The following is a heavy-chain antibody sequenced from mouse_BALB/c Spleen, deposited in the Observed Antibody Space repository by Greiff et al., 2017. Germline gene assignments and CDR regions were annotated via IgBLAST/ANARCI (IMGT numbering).Heavy chain of an antibody. CDR2: IYPGDGDT. D-gene: IGHD2-3*01. CDR1: GYTFTSYW. V-gene: IGHV1-87*01. Sequence: VQLQQSGAELARPGASVKLSCKASGYTFTSYWMQWVKQRPGQGLEWIGAIYPGDGDTRYTQKFKGKATLTADKSSSTAYMQLSSLASEDSAVYYCARGSDGYFVDYWGQGTTLTVSS. J-gene: IGHJ2*01. CDR3: ARGSDGYFVDY.